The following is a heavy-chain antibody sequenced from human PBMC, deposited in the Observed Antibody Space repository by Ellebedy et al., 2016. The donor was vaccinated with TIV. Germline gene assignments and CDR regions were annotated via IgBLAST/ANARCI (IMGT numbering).Heavy chain of an antibody. CDR2: ISYDGIKK. V-gene: IGHV3-30*03. Sequence: GESLKISCTASGFAFSSYGMHWVRQAPGMGLQWVAVISYDGIKKHYADSVKGRFTISRDNSKNTLFLQMNSLRPEDTAVYHCARDSGYESIGYIPGGARSDYWGQGTLVTVSS. D-gene: IGHD3-22*01. CDR3: ARDSGYESIGYIPGGARSDY. J-gene: IGHJ4*02. CDR1: GFAFSSYG.